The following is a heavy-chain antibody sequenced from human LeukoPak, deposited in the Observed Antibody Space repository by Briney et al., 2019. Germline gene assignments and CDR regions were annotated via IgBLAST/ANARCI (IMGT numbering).Heavy chain of an antibody. Sequence: GGSLRLSCAASGFTFSSYSMNWVRQAPGKGLEWVSSISSSSSYIYYADSVKGRFTISRDNAKNSLYLQMNSLRAEDTAVYYCARDLGGRTNSGWSNWFDPWGQGTLVTVSS. CDR3: ARDLGGRTNSGWSNWFDP. J-gene: IGHJ5*02. CDR2: ISSSSSYI. D-gene: IGHD6-19*01. CDR1: GFTFSSYS. V-gene: IGHV3-21*01.